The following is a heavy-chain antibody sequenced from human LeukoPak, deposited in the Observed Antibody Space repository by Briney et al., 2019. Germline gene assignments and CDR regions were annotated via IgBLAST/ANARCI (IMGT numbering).Heavy chain of an antibody. D-gene: IGHD3-22*01. CDR3: ARGIYYDSSGYYSRGMDV. CDR2: ISYDGSNK. Sequence: GGSLRLSCAASGFTFSSYGMHWVRQAPGKGLEWVAVISYDGSNKYYADSVKGRFTISRDNSKNTLYLQMNSLRAEDTAVYYCARGIYYDSSGYYSRGMDVWGQGTTVTVSS. CDR1: GFTFSSYG. V-gene: IGHV3-30*03. J-gene: IGHJ6*02.